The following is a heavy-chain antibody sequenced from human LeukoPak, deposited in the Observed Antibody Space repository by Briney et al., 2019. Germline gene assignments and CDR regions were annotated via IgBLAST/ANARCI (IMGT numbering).Heavy chain of an antibody. V-gene: IGHV3-15*01. CDR2: IKSKTDGETT. CDR3: TTAPHYWWFLL. J-gene: IGHJ4*02. D-gene: IGHD2-8*01. Sequence: GGSLRLSCAASGFIFSNAWMSWVRQAPGKGLEWIGRIKSKTDGETTDYAAPVKGRFTISRDDSKNTLYLQMNSLKTEDTAVYYCTTAPHYWWFLLWGQGTLVTVSS. CDR1: GFIFSNAW.